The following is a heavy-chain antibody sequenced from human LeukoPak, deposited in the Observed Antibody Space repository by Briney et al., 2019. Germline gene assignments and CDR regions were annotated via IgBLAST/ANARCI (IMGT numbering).Heavy chain of an antibody. V-gene: IGHV3-23*01. J-gene: IGHJ4*02. CDR3: AKVFAVVLPYFDS. CDR1: GFTFNNYA. D-gene: IGHD2-21*01. Sequence: PGGSLRLSCAASGFTFNNYAMNWVRQAPGKGLEWVSTITGSGGATYYADSVKGRFTISRDNSKNTLYLQMNSLRAEDTAVYYCAKVFAVVLPYFDSWGQGTLVTVSS. CDR2: ITGSGGAT.